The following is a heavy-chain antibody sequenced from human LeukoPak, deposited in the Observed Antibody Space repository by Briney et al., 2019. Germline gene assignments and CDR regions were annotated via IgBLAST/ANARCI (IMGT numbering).Heavy chain of an antibody. CDR3: ARVGSNQWLDY. CDR1: GFTLSSYS. D-gene: IGHD6-19*01. J-gene: IGHJ4*02. CDR2: ISGGSSTI. Sequence: PGGSLRLSCAASGFTLSSYSMNWVRQAPGKGLEWGSYISGGSSTIYNADSVKGRFTISRDNAKNLLYLLMDTLRAEDTAVYYCARVGSNQWLDYWGQGTLVTVSS. V-gene: IGHV3-48*01.